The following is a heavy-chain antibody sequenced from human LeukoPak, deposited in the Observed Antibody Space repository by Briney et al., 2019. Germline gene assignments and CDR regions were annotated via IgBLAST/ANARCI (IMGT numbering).Heavy chain of an antibody. V-gene: IGHV3-23*01. Sequence: GGSPRLSCAASGFTFSSYAMSWVRQAPGKGLEWVSAVSGSGGSTYYADSVKGRFTISRDNSKNTLYLQMNSLRAEDTAVYYCAKNEVVTIDYWGQGTLVTVSS. J-gene: IGHJ4*02. CDR1: GFTFSSYA. D-gene: IGHD3-22*01. CDR3: AKNEVVTIDY. CDR2: VSGSGGST.